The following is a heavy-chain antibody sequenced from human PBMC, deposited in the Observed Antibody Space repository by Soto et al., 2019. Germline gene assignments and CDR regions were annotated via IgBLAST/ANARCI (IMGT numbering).Heavy chain of an antibody. D-gene: IGHD4-17*01. J-gene: IGHJ6*02. CDR2: ISYDGHNK. CDR1: GFTFTTFG. CDR3: AKDLQAYGDYTYYYYGMDV. V-gene: IGHV3-30*18. Sequence: QVQLVESGGGVVQPGGSLRLSCTASGFTFTTFGIHWVRQAPGKGLEWVALISYDGHNKYYSDSVKGRFTISRDNYKNTLSLHMNSLRAEDTAVYSCAKDLQAYGDYTYYYYGMDVWGQGTTVSVSS.